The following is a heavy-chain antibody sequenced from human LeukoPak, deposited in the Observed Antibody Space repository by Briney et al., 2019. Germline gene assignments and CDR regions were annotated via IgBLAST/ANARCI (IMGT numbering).Heavy chain of an antibody. CDR2: IYISGST. J-gene: IGHJ4*02. CDR3: ARDFFYSSSWCGLDY. D-gene: IGHD6-13*01. CDR1: GGSISSYY. V-gene: IGHV4-4*07. Sequence: SETLSLTCTVSGGSISSYYWSWIRQPAGKGLEWIGRIYISGSTNYNPSLKSRVTMSVDTSKNQFSLKLSSVTAADTAVYYCARDFFYSSSWCGLDYWGQGTLVTVSS.